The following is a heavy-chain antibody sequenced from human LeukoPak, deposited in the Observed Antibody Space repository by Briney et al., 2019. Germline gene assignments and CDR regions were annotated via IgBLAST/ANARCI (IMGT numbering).Heavy chain of an antibody. CDR3: ARDAPPIAVAGAAFDY. D-gene: IGHD6-19*01. CDR1: GGSISSYY. J-gene: IGHJ4*02. Sequence: PSETLSLTCTVSGGSISSYYWSWIRQPAGKGLEWIGRIYTSGSTNYNPSLKSRVTMSVDTFKNQFSLKLSSVTAADTAVYYCARDAPPIAVAGAAFDYWGQGTLVTVSS. V-gene: IGHV4-4*07. CDR2: IYTSGST.